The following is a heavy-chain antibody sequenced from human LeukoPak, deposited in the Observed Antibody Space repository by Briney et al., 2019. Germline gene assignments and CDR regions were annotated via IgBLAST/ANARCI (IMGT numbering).Heavy chain of an antibody. D-gene: IGHD2-2*01. CDR1: GFTFSSYA. CDR3: ARSRTVPAADYYFDY. CDR2: ISGSGGST. V-gene: IGHV3-23*01. Sequence: GGSLRLSCAASGFTFSSYAMSWVRQAPGKGLEWVSAISGSGGSTNYADSVKGRFTISRDNSKNTLYLQMNSLRAEDTAVFYCARSRTVPAADYYFDYWGQGTLVTVSS. J-gene: IGHJ4*02.